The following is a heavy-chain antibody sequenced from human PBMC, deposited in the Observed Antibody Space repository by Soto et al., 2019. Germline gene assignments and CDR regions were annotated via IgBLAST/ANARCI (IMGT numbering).Heavy chain of an antibody. CDR3: AKVKGGAVAAFDWFDP. CDR1: GGSINIGGSY. Sequence: QVQLQESGPGLVKPSQTLSLTCTVSGGSINIGGSYWTWIRQHPGRGLEWIGHISYSGTTYYNPSLKSRLTISIDRSKNDFSLSLTSVTAADTALYYCAKVKGGAVAAFDWFDPWGQGILVTVSS. D-gene: IGHD2-15*01. J-gene: IGHJ5*02. CDR2: ISYSGTT. V-gene: IGHV4-31*03.